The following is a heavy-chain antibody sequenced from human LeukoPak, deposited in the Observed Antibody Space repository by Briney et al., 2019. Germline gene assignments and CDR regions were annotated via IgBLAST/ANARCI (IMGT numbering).Heavy chain of an antibody. CDR2: IYPGDSDT. CDR3: ARGNYDILTGRPHQFDY. V-gene: IGHV5-51*01. D-gene: IGHD3-9*01. CDR1: GYSFTSYW. Sequence: GASVKISCKGSGYSFTSYWIGWVRQMPGKGLEWMGIIYPGDSDTRYSPSFQGQVTISADKSISTAYLQWSSLKASDTAMYYCARGNYDILTGRPHQFDYWGQGTLVTVSS. J-gene: IGHJ4*02.